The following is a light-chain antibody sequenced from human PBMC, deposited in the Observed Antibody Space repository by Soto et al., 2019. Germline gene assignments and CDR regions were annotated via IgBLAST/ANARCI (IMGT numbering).Light chain of an antibody. V-gene: IGKV3-15*01. Sequence: EIVMTQSPATLSVSPGDRATLSCRAGQSVSSNLAWYQQKPGQAPRLLIYGASTRATGIPARFSGSGSGTEFTLTISNLQSEDFAVYYCQRYNAWPITFGQGTRLDIK. J-gene: IGKJ5*01. CDR3: QRYNAWPIT. CDR1: QSVSSN. CDR2: GAS.